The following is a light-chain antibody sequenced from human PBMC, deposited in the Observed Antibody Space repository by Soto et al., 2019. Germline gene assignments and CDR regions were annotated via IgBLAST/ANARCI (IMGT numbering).Light chain of an antibody. J-gene: IGKJ4*01. V-gene: IGKV3-20*01. CDR1: QSVSSSY. CDR3: HHYDSSHLI. CDR2: GAS. Sequence: EMGLTQSPGTLSLSPGERATLSCRASQSVSSSYLAWYQQKSGQPPRLLIYGASTRATGIPDRFSGSGSGTEVTITISILEPEDFAVYYCHHYDSSHLIFGGGTKVEIK.